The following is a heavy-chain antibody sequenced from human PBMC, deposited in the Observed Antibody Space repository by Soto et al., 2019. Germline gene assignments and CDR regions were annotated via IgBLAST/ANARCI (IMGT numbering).Heavy chain of an antibody. J-gene: IGHJ6*02. CDR3: ARDGREASGMDV. CDR1: GGSISSHY. Sequence: PXETLSXTXTVSGGSISSHYWSWVRQAPGKGXXXXXXXXXXXXXXXXXSLRSRSTISVDTSNNQFSLKLNSVTTADTAVYYCARDGREASGMDVWGQGTKVTVSS. V-gene: IGHV4-59*11. D-gene: IGHD1-26*01. CDR2: XXXXXXX.